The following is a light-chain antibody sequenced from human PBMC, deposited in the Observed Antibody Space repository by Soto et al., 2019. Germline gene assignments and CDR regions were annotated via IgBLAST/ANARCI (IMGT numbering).Light chain of an antibody. CDR1: SSDVGGYNY. CDR3: RSYTITSTLV. CDR2: DVS. J-gene: IGLJ1*01. V-gene: IGLV2-14*01. Sequence: QSALTQPASVSGSPGQSITISCTGTSSDVGGYNYVSWFQQHPGKAPKLMIYDVSSRPSGVSNRFFGSKSGNTASLTISGLQTEDEADYYCRSYTITSTLVFGTGTKLTVL.